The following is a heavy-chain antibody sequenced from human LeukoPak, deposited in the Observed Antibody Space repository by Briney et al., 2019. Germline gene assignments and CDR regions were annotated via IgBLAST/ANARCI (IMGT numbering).Heavy chain of an antibody. CDR3: ARSSISESEPDAFDI. CDR1: GGTFSSYA. D-gene: IGHD1-26*01. CDR2: IIPILGIA. Sequence: SVKVSCKASGGTFSSYAISWVRQAPGQGLEWMGRIIPILGIANYAQKFQGRVTTTADKSTSTAYMELSSLRSEDTAVYYCARSSISESEPDAFDIWGQGTMVTVSS. V-gene: IGHV1-69*04. J-gene: IGHJ3*02.